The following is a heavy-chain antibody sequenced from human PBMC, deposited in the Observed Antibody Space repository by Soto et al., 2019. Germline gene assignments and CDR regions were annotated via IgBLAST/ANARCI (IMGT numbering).Heavy chain of an antibody. J-gene: IGHJ4*02. D-gene: IGHD6-13*01. Sequence: QPGGSLRLSCAASGFTFSSYGMHWVRQAPGKGLEWVAVIWYDGSNKYYADSVKGRFTISRDNSKNTLYLQMNSLRAEDTAVYYCARDRSTYSSSWSLDYWGQGTLVTVSS. V-gene: IGHV3-33*01. CDR3: ARDRSTYSSSWSLDY. CDR2: IWYDGSNK. CDR1: GFTFSSYG.